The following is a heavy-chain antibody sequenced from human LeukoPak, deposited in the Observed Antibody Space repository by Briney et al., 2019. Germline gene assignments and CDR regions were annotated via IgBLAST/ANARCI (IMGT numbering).Heavy chain of an antibody. Sequence: PGGFLRLSCAASGFTFSDYYMSWIRQAPGKGLEWVSYISSSGSTIYYADSVKGRFTISRDNAKNSLYLQMNSLRAEDTAVYYCARTYCSGGGCYYYFDYWGQGTLVTVSS. CDR1: GFTFSDYY. V-gene: IGHV3-11*04. J-gene: IGHJ4*02. D-gene: IGHD2-15*01. CDR3: ARTYCSGGGCYYYFDY. CDR2: ISSSGSTI.